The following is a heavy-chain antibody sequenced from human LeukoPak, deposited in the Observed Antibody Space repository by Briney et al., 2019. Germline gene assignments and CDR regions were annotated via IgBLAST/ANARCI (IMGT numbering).Heavy chain of an antibody. V-gene: IGHV1-24*01. CDR3: ATAPTSSPGPYYYYYMDV. J-gene: IGHJ6*03. CDR2: FDPEDGET. CDR1: GYTLTELS. Sequence: ASVKVSSTVSGYTLTELSMHWVRQAPGKGLEWMGGFDPEDGETIYAQKFQGRVTMTEDTSTDTAYMELSSLRSEDTAVYYCATAPTSSPGPYYYYYMDVWGKGTTVTVSS.